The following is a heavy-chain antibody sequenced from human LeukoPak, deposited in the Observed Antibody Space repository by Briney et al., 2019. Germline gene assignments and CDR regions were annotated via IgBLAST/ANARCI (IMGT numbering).Heavy chain of an antibody. D-gene: IGHD2-15*01. CDR1: GFSFANYG. CDR3: AKPGYCSGDSCSPEFDY. J-gene: IGHJ4*02. V-gene: IGHV3-30*02. Sequence: PGGSLRLSCATSGFSFANYGIHWVRQTPGKGLEWVAFIRHDGTNKWYSDSVKGRFTISRDNSKNTLFLQMNRLRAEDTALYYCAKPGYCSGDSCSPEFDYWGQGTLVTVYS. CDR2: IRHDGTNK.